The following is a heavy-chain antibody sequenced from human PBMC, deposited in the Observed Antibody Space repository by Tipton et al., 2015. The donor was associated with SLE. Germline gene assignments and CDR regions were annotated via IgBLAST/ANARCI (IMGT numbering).Heavy chain of an antibody. D-gene: IGHD1-26*01. V-gene: IGHV4-31*03. CDR3: ARDRGGSYSDAFDI. J-gene: IGHJ3*02. CDR1: GGSISSRRYY. CDR2: IYYSGST. Sequence: TLSLTCTVSGGSISSRRYYWGWIRQHPGKGLEWVGYIYYSGSTYYNPSLKSRVTISVDTSKNQFSLKLSSVTAADTAVYYCARDRGGSYSDAFDIWGQGTMVTVSS.